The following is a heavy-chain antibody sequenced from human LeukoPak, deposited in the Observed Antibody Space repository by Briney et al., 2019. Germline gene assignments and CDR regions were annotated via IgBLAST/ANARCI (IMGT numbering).Heavy chain of an antibody. CDR1: GGSISSGSYY. CDR2: IYTSGST. Sequence: PSETLSLTCTVSGGSISSGSYYWNWIQQPAGKGLEWIGRIYTSGSTNYNPSLKSRVTVSVDTSKNQFSLKLSSVTAADTAVYYCARETPFQGLDYWGQGTLVTVSS. CDR3: ARETPFQGLDY. V-gene: IGHV4-61*02. D-gene: IGHD4-23*01. J-gene: IGHJ4*02.